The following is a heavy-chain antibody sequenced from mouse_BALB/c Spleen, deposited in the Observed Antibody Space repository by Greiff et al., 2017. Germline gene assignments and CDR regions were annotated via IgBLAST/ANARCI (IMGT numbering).Heavy chain of an antibody. CDR1: GYTFTDYE. V-gene: IGHV1-15*01. CDR2: IDPETGGT. J-gene: IGHJ3*01. Sequence: VQLQQSGAELVRPGASVTLSCKASGYTFTDYEMHWVKQTPVHGLEWIGAIDPETGGTAYNQKFKGKATLTADKSSSTAYMELRSLTSEDSAVYYCTRGGYYYGSSYGYWGQGTLVTVSA. CDR3: TRGGYYYGSSYGY. D-gene: IGHD1-1*01.